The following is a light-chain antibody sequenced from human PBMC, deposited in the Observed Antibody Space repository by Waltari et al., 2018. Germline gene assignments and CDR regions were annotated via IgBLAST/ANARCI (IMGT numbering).Light chain of an antibody. CDR2: DVS. Sequence: QSALTQPASVSVSPGQSITISCTGTTRDVGGYNYVPWYQQHPGKAPKLMIYDVSNRPSGVSNRFSGSKSGNTASLTISGLQAEDEADYYCSSYISSSTLELFGGGTSLTVL. CDR3: SSYISSSTLEL. CDR1: TRDVGGYNY. J-gene: IGLJ2*01. V-gene: IGLV2-14*03.